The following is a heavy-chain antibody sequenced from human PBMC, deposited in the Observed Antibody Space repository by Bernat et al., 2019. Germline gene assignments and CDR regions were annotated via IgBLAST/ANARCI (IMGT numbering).Heavy chain of an antibody. CDR2: IYYSGST. Sequence: QLQLQESGPGLVKPSETLSLTCTVSGDSINSIHYYWGWIRQPPGMGLEWIGSIYYSGSTYNNPSLKSRATISINTSKNQFSRKLSSVTAADSAVYYCARHAYSSSLYRYFHHWGQGTLVTVSS. CDR3: ARHAYSSSLYRYFHH. CDR1: GDSINSIHYY. V-gene: IGHV4-39*01. D-gene: IGHD2-15*01. J-gene: IGHJ1*01.